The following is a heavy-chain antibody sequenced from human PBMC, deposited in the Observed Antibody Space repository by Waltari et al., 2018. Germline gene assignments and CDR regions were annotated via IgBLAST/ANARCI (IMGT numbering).Heavy chain of an antibody. CDR2: INHSGST. CDR1: GGSFSGYY. Sequence: QVQLQQWGAGLLKPSETLSLTCAVYGGSFSGYYWSWIRQPPGKGLEWIGEINHSGSTSYNPSLKSRVTISVDTSKNQFSLKLSSVTAADTAVYYCARCYGGTFDYWGQGTLVIVSS. D-gene: IGHD2-15*01. V-gene: IGHV4-34*01. J-gene: IGHJ4*02. CDR3: ARCYGGTFDY.